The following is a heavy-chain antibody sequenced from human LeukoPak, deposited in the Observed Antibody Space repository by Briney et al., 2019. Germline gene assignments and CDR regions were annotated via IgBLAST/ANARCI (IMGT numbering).Heavy chain of an antibody. J-gene: IGHJ3*02. CDR3: ARGRTKSGAFDI. CDR1: GGSISSYY. D-gene: IGHD6-25*01. Sequence: SETLSLTCTVSGGSISSYYLSWIRQPPGKGLEWIGYIYYSGSTNYNPSLKSRVTISVDTSKNQFSLKLSSVTAADTAVYYCARGRTKSGAFDIWGQGTMVTVSS. V-gene: IGHV4-59*01. CDR2: IYYSGST.